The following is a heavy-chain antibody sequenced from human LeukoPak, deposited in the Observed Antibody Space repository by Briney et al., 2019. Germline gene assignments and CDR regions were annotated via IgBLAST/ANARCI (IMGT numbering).Heavy chain of an antibody. D-gene: IGHD2-15*01. CDR3: ALYCSGGSCYAYYYYGMDV. Sequence: ASVKVSCKASGGTFSSYAISWVRRAPGQGLEWMGGIIPIFGTANYAQKFQGRVTITADESTSTAYMELSSLRSEDTAVYYCALYCSGGSCYAYYYYGMDVWGQGTTVTVSS. CDR1: GGTFSSYA. CDR2: IIPIFGTA. J-gene: IGHJ6*02. V-gene: IGHV1-69*13.